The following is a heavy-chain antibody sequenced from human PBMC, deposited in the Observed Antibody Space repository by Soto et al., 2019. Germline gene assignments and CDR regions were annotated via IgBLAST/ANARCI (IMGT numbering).Heavy chain of an antibody. V-gene: IGHV1-69*04. J-gene: IGHJ5*02. Sequence: ASVKVSCKASGGSFSSYTISWVRQAPGQGLEWMGRIIPILGIANYAQKFQGRVTITADKSTSTAYMELSSLRSEDTAVYYCARERPRDIVVVPAATTNWFDPWGQGTLVTVSS. CDR2: IIPILGIA. CDR3: ARERPRDIVVVPAATTNWFDP. CDR1: GGSFSSYT. D-gene: IGHD2-2*01.